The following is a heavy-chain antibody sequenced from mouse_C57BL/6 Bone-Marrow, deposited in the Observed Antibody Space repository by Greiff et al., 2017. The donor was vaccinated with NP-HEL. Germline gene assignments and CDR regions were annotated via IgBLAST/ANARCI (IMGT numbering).Heavy chain of an antibody. CDR2: INSDGGST. D-gene: IGHD2-1*01. Sequence: EVHLVESGGGLVQPGESLKLSCESNEYEFPSHDMSWVRKTPEKRLELFAAINSDGGSTSYPDTMERRFIISRDNTKKTLYLQMSSLRSEDTALYYCARGNWPYAMDYWGQGTSVTVSS. V-gene: IGHV5-2*01. CDR1: EYEFPSHD. CDR3: ARGNWPYAMDY. J-gene: IGHJ4*01.